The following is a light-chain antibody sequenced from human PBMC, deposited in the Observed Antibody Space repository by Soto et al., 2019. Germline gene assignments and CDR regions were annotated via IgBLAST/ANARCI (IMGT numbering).Light chain of an antibody. J-gene: IGKJ2*01. CDR1: QSVLYSSNNKNY. Sequence: DIVVTQSPDPLAVSLGERATINCKSSQSVLYSSNNKNYLAWYRQKPGQPPKLLIYWASTRESGVPDRFSGSGSGTDFTLTISSLQAEDVAVYYCQQYYSAPRAFGQGTKLEIK. CDR2: WAS. CDR3: QQYYSAPRA. V-gene: IGKV4-1*01.